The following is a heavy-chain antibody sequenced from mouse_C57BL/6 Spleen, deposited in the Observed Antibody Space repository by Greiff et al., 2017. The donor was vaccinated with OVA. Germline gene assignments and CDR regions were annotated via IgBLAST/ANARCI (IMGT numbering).Heavy chain of an antibody. J-gene: IGHJ3*01. CDR3: ARSGDYDYSWFAY. V-gene: IGHV1-66*01. D-gene: IGHD2-4*01. CDR1: GYSFTSYY. Sequence: QVQLKESGPELVKPGASVKISCKASGYSFTSYYIHWVKQRPGQGLEWIGWIYPGSGNTKYNEKFKGKATLTADTSSSTAYMQLSSLTSEDSAVYYCARSGDYDYSWFAYWGQGTLVTVSA. CDR2: IYPGSGNT.